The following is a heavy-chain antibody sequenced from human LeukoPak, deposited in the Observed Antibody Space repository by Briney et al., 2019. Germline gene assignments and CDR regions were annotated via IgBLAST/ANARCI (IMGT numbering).Heavy chain of an antibody. CDR1: GYTFTSYG. CDR3: ARVRSGTSFDY. V-gene: IGHV1-18*01. D-gene: IGHD3-10*01. Sequence: ASVKVSCKASGYTFTSYGISWVRQAPGQGLEWMGWISAYNGNTNYAQKLQGRVTMTTDTSTSTAYMELSSLRSEDTAVYYCARVRSGTSFDYWGQGTLVTVSS. CDR2: ISAYNGNT. J-gene: IGHJ4*02.